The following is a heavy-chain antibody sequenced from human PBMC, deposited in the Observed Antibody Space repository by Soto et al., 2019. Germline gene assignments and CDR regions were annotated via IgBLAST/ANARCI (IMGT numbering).Heavy chain of an antibody. CDR3: ARAWVVVTAPDY. V-gene: IGHV1-3*05. Sequence: QVQLVQSGAEEKKPGDSVKVSCKASGYTFTSYAMHWVRQAPGQRLEWMGWINAGNGNTKYSQKFQGRVTITRDTSASTAYMELSSLRSEDTAVYYCARAWVVVTAPDYWGPGTLVTVSS. CDR2: INAGNGNT. D-gene: IGHD2-21*02. CDR1: GYTFTSYA. J-gene: IGHJ4*02.